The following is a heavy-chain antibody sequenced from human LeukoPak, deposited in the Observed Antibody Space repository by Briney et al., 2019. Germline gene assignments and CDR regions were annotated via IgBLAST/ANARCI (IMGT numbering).Heavy chain of an antibody. CDR2: ISYDVGSNT. Sequence: PGGSLRLSCAASGFTFSKYPMHWVRQAPGKGLEWVAVISYDVGSNTYYADSVKGRFTISRDNSKNTLYLQMNSLRAEDTAVYYCARLNLGYGYFLEATKRDYWGQGTLVTVPS. J-gene: IGHJ4*02. CDR1: GFTFSKYP. D-gene: IGHD5-18*01. V-gene: IGHV3-30-3*01. CDR3: ARLNLGYGYFLEATKRDY.